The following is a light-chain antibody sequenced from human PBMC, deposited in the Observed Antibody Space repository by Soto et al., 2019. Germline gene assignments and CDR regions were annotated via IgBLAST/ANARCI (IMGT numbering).Light chain of an antibody. Sequence: EIVLTQSPGSRSLWPWEIGGFACMGSQIVRSRYLAWYQQKPGQAPRLLIYGASSRATGIPDRFSGSGSGTDFTLSISRLEVEDFAVYHCQQYGNAPITFGQGTRLEIK. CDR3: QQYGNAPIT. J-gene: IGKJ5*01. CDR1: QIVRSRY. V-gene: IGKV3-20*01. CDR2: GAS.